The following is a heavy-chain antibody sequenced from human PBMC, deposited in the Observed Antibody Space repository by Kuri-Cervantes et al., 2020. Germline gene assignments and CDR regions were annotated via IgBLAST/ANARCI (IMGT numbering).Heavy chain of an antibody. CDR1: GGSISSGGYY. CDR2: IYYSGST. D-gene: IGHD3-10*01. J-gene: IGHJ1*01. CDR3: AKDKGLYGSGGYYGAWLRH. V-gene: IGHV4-61*08. Sequence: GSLRLSCTVSGGSISSGGYYWSWIRQHPGKGLEWIGYIYYSGSTNYNPSLKSRVTISVDTSKNQFSLKLSSVTVADTAVYYCAKDKGLYGSGGYYGAWLRHWGQGTLVTVSS.